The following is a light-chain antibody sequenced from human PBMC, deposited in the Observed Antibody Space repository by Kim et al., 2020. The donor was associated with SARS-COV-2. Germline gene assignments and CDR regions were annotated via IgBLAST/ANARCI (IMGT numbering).Light chain of an antibody. Sequence: SPGERATLSCRASQSVSSSYLAWYQQKPGQAPRLLIYDASSRATGIPDRFSGSGSGTDFTLTISRLEPEDFAVYYCQQYGSSPMYTFGQGTKLEI. CDR1: QSVSSSY. V-gene: IGKV3-20*01. CDR3: QQYGSSPMYT. J-gene: IGKJ2*01. CDR2: DAS.